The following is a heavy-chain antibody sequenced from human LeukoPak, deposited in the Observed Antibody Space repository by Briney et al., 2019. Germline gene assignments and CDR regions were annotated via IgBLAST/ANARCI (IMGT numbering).Heavy chain of an antibody. D-gene: IGHD1-26*01. J-gene: IGHJ4*02. Sequence: ASVKGSCKASGYTSTSYYMHWVRQAPGQGLDWSGIIHPSGGSTSYAQTVQGRVTITRDTSTSTVYMELSSLRSEDTAVYYCARDPFSGSQLHYWGQGTLVTVPS. CDR2: IHPSGGST. V-gene: IGHV1-46*01. CDR1: GYTSTSYY. CDR3: ARDPFSGSQLHY.